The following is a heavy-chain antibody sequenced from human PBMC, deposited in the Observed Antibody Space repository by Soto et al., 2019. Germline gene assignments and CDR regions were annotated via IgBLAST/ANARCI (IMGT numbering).Heavy chain of an antibody. Sequence: QVQLVQSGADVKKPGSSVKVSCKTSGGSFGSSAISWVRQAPAQGLEWMGEIIPVFDKANYAQNFQGRLTITADELTGTVFMELSSLRSEDTAVYFCARLRREWGDAFDLWGLGTFVTVSS. CDR1: GGSFGSSA. CDR3: ARLRREWGDAFDL. D-gene: IGHD3-3*01. CDR2: IIPVFDKA. V-gene: IGHV1-69*01. J-gene: IGHJ3*01.